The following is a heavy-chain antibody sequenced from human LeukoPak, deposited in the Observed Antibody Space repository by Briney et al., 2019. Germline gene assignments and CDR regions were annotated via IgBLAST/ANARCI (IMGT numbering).Heavy chain of an antibody. CDR1: GSYW. CDR2: INSDGSST. J-gene: IGHJ6*02. Sequence: TGGSLRLSCAASGSYWMHWVRQAPGKGLVWVSHINSDGSSTSYADSVKGRFTISRDNAKNTLYLQMNSLRAEDTAVYYCARDTLGPLYYGMDVWGQGTTVTVSS. D-gene: IGHD2-15*01. CDR3: ARDTLGPLYYGMDV. V-gene: IGHV3-74*01.